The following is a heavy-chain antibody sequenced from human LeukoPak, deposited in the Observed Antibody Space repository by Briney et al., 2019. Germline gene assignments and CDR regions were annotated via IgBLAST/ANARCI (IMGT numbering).Heavy chain of an antibody. CDR1: GGSISSGDYY. CDR3: ARDLGSGYDNPHY. Sequence: PSQTLSLTCTVSGGSISSGDYYWSWIRQPPGKGLEWIGYICYSGSTYYNPSLKSRVTISVDTSKNQFSLKLSSVTAADTAVYYCARDLGSGYDNPHYWGQGTLVTVSS. D-gene: IGHD5-12*01. CDR2: ICYSGST. J-gene: IGHJ4*02. V-gene: IGHV4-30-4*01.